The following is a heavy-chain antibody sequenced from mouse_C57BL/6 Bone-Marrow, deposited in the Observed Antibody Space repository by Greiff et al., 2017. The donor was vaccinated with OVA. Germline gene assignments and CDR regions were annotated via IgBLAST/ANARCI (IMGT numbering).Heavy chain of an antibody. D-gene: IGHD1-1*01. J-gene: IGHJ4*01. CDR3: ASSYGTSYYYAMDY. CDR1: GYTFTSYW. CDR2: IYPGSGST. V-gene: IGHV1-55*01. Sequence: QVQLQQSGAELVKPGASVKMSCKASGYTFTSYWITWVKQRPGQGLEWIGDIYPGSGSTNYNEKFKSKATLTVDTSSSTAYMQLSSLTSEDSAVYYCASSYGTSYYYAMDYWGQGTSVTVSS.